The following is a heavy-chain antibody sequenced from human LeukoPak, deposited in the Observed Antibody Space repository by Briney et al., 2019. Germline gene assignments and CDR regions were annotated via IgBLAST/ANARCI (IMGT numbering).Heavy chain of an antibody. Sequence: SETLSLTCTVSGGSISSGSYYWSWIRQPAGKGLEWIGRIYTSGSTNYNPSLKSRVTISVDTSKHQFSLKLSSVTAADTAVYYCARDWGVGIFDYWGQGTLVTVSS. CDR3: ARDWGVGIFDY. D-gene: IGHD2-8*01. CDR2: IYTSGST. V-gene: IGHV4-61*02. J-gene: IGHJ4*02. CDR1: GGSISSGSYY.